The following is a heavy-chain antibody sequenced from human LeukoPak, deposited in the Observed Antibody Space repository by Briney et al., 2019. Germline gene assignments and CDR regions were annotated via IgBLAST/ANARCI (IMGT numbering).Heavy chain of an antibody. CDR2: FDPEDGET. CDR3: ARHLLQWTES. D-gene: IGHD6-19*01. Sequence: ASVTVSCKVSGYTLTELSMHWVRQAPGKGLEWMGGFDPEDGETIYAQKFQGRVTMTRDTSISTAYMELSRLRSDDTAVYYCARHLLQWTESWGQGTLVTVSS. V-gene: IGHV1-24*01. J-gene: IGHJ5*02. CDR1: GYTLTELS.